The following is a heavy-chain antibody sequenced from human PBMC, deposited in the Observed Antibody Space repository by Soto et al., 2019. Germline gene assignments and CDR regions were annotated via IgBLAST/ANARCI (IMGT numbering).Heavy chain of an antibody. CDR1: GGCFSGYY. Sequence: SETLSLACAVYGGCFSGYYWSWIRQPPGKGLEWIGEINHSGGTNHNTSLKSRVTISVDTSKNQFSLKLSSVTAADTAGYYCTRSPSHSYYDSSRMLPSRIYYFDYWGQGTLVTVSS. CDR3: TRSPSHSYYDSSRMLPSRIYYFDY. J-gene: IGHJ4*02. CDR2: INHSGGT. V-gene: IGHV4-34*01. D-gene: IGHD3-22*01.